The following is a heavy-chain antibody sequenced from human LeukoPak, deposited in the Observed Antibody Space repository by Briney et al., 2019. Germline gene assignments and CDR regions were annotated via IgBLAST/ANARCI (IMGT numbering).Heavy chain of an antibody. D-gene: IGHD2-15*01. CDR3: ARLVGPGGSDY. Sequence: PSETLSLTCAVYGGSFSGYYWSWIRQPPGKGLEWIGEINHSGSTNYNPSLESRVTISVDTSKNQFSLKLSSVTAADTAVYYCARLVGPGGSDYWGQGTLVTVSS. V-gene: IGHV4-34*01. CDR1: GGSFSGYY. J-gene: IGHJ4*02. CDR2: INHSGST.